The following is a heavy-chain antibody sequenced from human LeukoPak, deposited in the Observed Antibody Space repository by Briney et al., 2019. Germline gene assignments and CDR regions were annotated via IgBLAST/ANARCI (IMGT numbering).Heavy chain of an antibody. J-gene: IGHJ4*02. V-gene: IGHV3-7*01. D-gene: IGHD3-10*01. CDR1: GFTFSSYW. CDR3: ARDGGLWFGELGGSFDY. Sequence: GGSLRLSCAASGFTFSSYWMSWVRQAPGKGLEWVANIKQDGSENYYVDSVKGRFTISRDNAKNSLYLQMNSLRAEDTAVYYCARDGGLWFGELGGSFDYWGQGTLVTVSS. CDR2: IKQDGSEN.